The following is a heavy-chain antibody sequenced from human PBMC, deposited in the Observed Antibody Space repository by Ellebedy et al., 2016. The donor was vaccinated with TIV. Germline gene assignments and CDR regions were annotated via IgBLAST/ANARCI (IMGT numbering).Heavy chain of an antibody. CDR2: IYQDGGVQ. CDR1: GFSFRSYW. V-gene: IGHV3-7*01. D-gene: IGHD4-17*01. CDR3: ARRGSYGDYAVQINSWFDT. Sequence: PGGSLRLSCAASGFSFRSYWMSWVRQAPGKGLEWVANIYQDGGVQYYVDSVKGRFTISRDNAENSLFLQMNSLRAEDTAVYYCARRGSYGDYAVQINSWFDTWGRGTLVAVSS. J-gene: IGHJ5*02.